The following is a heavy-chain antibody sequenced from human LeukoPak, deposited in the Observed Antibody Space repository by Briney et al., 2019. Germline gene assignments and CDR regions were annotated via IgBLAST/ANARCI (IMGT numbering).Heavy chain of an antibody. CDR2: MNGNGGRI. D-gene: IGHD1-26*01. J-gene: IGHJ3*02. Sequence: GGSLRLSCAASGFTFSSYGMAWVRQAPGKGLEWVSGMNGNGGRIYYADSVKGRFTISRDNSKNTLYLQMNSLRAEDTAVYYCAKDSTYSGAWSAFDIWGQGTMVTVSS. V-gene: IGHV3-23*01. CDR3: AKDSTYSGAWSAFDI. CDR1: GFTFSSYG.